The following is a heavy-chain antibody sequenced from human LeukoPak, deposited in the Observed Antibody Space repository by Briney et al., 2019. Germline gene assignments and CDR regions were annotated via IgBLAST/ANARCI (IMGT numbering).Heavy chain of an antibody. CDR1: GYTFTSYD. CDR3: ARLDDSSGYYYFDY. D-gene: IGHD3-22*01. Sequence: GASVKVSCKASGYTFTSYDINWVRQATGQGREWMGWMNPNSGNTGYAQKFQGRVTMTRNTSISTAYMELSSLRSEDTAVYYCARLDDSSGYYYFDYWGQGPLVTVSS. CDR2: MNPNSGNT. V-gene: IGHV1-8*01. J-gene: IGHJ4*02.